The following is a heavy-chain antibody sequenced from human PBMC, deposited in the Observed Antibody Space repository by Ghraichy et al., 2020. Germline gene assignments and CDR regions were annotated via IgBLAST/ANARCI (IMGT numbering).Heavy chain of an antibody. V-gene: IGHV3-7*01. D-gene: IGHD6-13*01. Sequence: LSLTCAASGFTFSNSWMSWVRQAPGKGLEWVANIKPDGSEKYYVDSVKGRFTISRDNAKNSLYLQMSSLRDEDMAVYYCARDKRWECPATKQQTVNLDPWAQGSLVTVSS. J-gene: IGHJ5*02. CDR1: GFTFSNSW. CDR3: ARDKRWECPATKQQTVNLDP. CDR2: IKPDGSEK.